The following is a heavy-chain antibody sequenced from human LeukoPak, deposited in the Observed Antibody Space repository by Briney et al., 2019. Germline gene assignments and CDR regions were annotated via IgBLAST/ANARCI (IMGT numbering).Heavy chain of an antibody. V-gene: IGHV1-2*02. J-gene: IGHJ3*02. D-gene: IGHD3-3*01. CDR3: ARDLSSGIFGAFDI. CDR2: INPNSGGT. Sequence: VASVKVSCKASGYTFTGYYMHWVRQAPGQGLEWMGWINPNSGGTNYAQKFQGRVTMTRDTSISTAYMELSRLRSDDTAVYYCARDLSSGIFGAFDIWGQGTMVTVSS. CDR1: GYTFTGYY.